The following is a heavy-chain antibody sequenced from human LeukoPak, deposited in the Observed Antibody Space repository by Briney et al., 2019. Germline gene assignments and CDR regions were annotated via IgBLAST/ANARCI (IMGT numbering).Heavy chain of an antibody. CDR1: GGSFSGYY. J-gene: IGHJ4*02. Sequence: SETLSLTCAVYGGSFSGYYWSWIRQPPGKGLEWIGEINHSGSTNYNPSLKSRVTISVDTSKNQFSLKLSSVTAADTAVYYCARGKVVHLDYYFDYWGQGTLVTVSS. V-gene: IGHV4-34*01. CDR2: INHSGST. D-gene: IGHD1-1*01. CDR3: ARGKVVHLDYYFDY.